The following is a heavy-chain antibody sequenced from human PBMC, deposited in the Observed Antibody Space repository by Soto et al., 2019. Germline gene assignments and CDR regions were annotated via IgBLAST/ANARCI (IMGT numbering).Heavy chain of an antibody. CDR1: GCNFVNHW. J-gene: IGHJ4*02. CDR2: VSPDGRTA. V-gene: IGHV3-74*01. CDR3: ADSWLPSSY. D-gene: IGHD5-12*01. Sequence: PGRSLGLSWTVAGCNFVNHWVHWVRQAPGKGLVWVSRVSPDGRTATYADSVKGRFTISRDNAKSTLYLQMNSLRADDTAVYYSADSWLPSSYWGRRTPVIV.